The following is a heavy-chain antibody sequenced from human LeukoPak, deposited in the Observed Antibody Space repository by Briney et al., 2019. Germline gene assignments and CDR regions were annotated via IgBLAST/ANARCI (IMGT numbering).Heavy chain of an antibody. V-gene: IGHV4-39*01. CDR2: IYYSGST. CDR3: ARVSLWYGDYGIDY. J-gene: IGHJ4*02. CDR1: GGSISSSSYY. Sequence: SETPSLTCTVSGGSISSSSYYWGWIRQPPGKGLEWIGSIYYSGSTYYNPSLKSRVTISVDTSKNQFSLKLSSVTAADTAVYYCARVSLWYGDYGIDYWGQGTLVTVSS. D-gene: IGHD4-17*01.